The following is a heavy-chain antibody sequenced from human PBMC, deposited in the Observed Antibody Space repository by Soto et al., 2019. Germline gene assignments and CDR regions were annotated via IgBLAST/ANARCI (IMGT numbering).Heavy chain of an antibody. CDR3: AGAYSSSWYNYYYYGMDV. CDR2: IYPGDSDT. V-gene: IGHV5-51*01. D-gene: IGHD6-13*01. Sequence: PGESLKISCKGSGYSFTSYWIGWVRQMPGKGLEWMGIIYPGDSDTRYSPSFQGQVTISADKSISTAYLQWSSLKASDTAMYYCAGAYSSSWYNYYYYGMDVWGQGTTVTVSS. J-gene: IGHJ6*02. CDR1: GYSFTSYW.